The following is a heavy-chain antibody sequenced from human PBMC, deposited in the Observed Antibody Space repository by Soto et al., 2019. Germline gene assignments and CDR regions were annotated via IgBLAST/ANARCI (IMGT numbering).Heavy chain of an antibody. Sequence: GXTLVSHTKTLTXTCTFSRFSLSTSGVGVVWIRQRPGKALEWLALIYWNDDKRYSPSLKSRLTITKDTSKKQVVLTMTNMDPVDTATYYCAHSYDILTGYCYFDYWGQGTLVTVSS. CDR3: AHSYDILTGYCYFDY. CDR1: RFSLSTSGVG. D-gene: IGHD3-9*01. J-gene: IGHJ4*02. CDR2: IYWNDDK. V-gene: IGHV2-5*01.